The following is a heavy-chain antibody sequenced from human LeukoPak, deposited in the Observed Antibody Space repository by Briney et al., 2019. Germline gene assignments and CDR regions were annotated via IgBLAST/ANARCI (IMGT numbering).Heavy chain of an antibody. V-gene: IGHV1-8*02. CDR3: ARAASWSPIGDYYYYMDV. J-gene: IGHJ6*03. CDR1: GYTFTSYY. D-gene: IGHD6-13*01. Sequence: ASVKVSCKASGYTFTSYYMHWVRQATGQGLEWMGWMNPNSGNTGYAQKFQGRVTMTRDTSISTVYMDLSSLRSEDTAVYYCARAASWSPIGDYYYYMDVWGKGTTVTISS. CDR2: MNPNSGNT.